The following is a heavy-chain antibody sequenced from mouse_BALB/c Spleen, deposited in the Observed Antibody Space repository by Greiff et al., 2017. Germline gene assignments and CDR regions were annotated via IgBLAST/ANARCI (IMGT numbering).Heavy chain of an antibody. D-gene: IGHD2-1*01. CDR2: IWAGGST. J-gene: IGHJ2*01. CDR3: ARERYGNYYFDY. Sequence: VMLVESGPGLVAPSQSLSITCTVSGFSLTSYGVHWVRQPPGKGLEWLGVIWAGGSTNYNSALMSRLSISKDNSKSQVFLKMNSLQTDDTAMYYCARERYGNYYFDYWGQGTTLTVSS. CDR1: GFSLTSYG. V-gene: IGHV2-9*02.